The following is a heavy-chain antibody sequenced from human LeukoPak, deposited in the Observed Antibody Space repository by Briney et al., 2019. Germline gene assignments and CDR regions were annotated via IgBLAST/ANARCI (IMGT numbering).Heavy chain of an antibody. D-gene: IGHD3-3*01. CDR3: ARAPPVLRFLEWLPDY. CDR2: ISAYNGNT. CDR1: GYTFTSYG. J-gene: IGHJ4*02. Sequence: ASVKVSCKASGYTFTSYGISWVRQAPGQGLEWMGWISAYNGNTNYAQKLQGRVTMTRDTSISTAYMELSRLRSDDTAVYYCARAPPVLRFLEWLPDYWGQGTLVTVSS. V-gene: IGHV1-18*01.